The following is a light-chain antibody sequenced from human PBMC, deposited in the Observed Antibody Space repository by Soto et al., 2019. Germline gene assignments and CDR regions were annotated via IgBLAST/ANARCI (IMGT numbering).Light chain of an antibody. CDR3: HQYHNWPPWT. Sequence: EIVMTQSPATLSVSPGERATLSCRAGQSVSSNLAWYQWKPGQAPRLLIFGAFTRATGVPARFSGSGSGTDFTLTISSLQSEDFAVYYCHQYHNWPPWTFGQGTKVEIK. CDR1: QSVSSN. J-gene: IGKJ1*01. V-gene: IGKV3-15*01. CDR2: GAF.